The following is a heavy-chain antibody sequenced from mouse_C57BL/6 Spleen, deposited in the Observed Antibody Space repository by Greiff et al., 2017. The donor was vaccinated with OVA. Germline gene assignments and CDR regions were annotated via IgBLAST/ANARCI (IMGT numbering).Heavy chain of an antibody. CDR3: ARPILRSYYFDY. D-gene: IGHD1-1*01. Sequence: VQLQQSGPELVKPGASVKISCKASGYTFTDYYMNWVKQSHGKSLEWIGDINPNNGGTSYNQKFKGKATLTVDKSSSTAYMELRSLTSEDSAVYYCARPILRSYYFDYWGQGTTLTVSS. CDR1: GYTFTDYY. V-gene: IGHV1-26*01. CDR2: INPNNGGT. J-gene: IGHJ2*01.